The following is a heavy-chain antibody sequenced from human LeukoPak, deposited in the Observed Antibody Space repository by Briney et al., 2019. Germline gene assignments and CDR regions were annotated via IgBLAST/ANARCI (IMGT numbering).Heavy chain of an antibody. V-gene: IGHV1-69*13. Sequence: ASVKVSCKASGGTFSSYAISWVRQAPGQGLEWMGGIIPIFGTANYAQKFQGRVTITADESTSTAYMELSSLRSKDTAVYYCARGLGIPYYFDYWGQGTLVTVSS. D-gene: IGHD7-27*01. J-gene: IGHJ4*02. CDR3: ARGLGIPYYFDY. CDR2: IIPIFGTA. CDR1: GGTFSSYA.